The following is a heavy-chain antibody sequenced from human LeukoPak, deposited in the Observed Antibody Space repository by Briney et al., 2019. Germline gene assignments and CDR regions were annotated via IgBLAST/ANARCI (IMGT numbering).Heavy chain of an antibody. CDR2: ISGGGGST. CDR1: GFTFSSYA. CDR3: AKDRMGYDFWSGYSDAFDI. Sequence: GGSLRLSCAASGFTFSSYAMSWVRQAPGKGLEWVSAISGGGGSTYYADSVKGRFTISRDNSKNTLYLQMNSLRAEDTAVYYCAKDRMGYDFWSGYSDAFDIWGQGTMVTVSS. D-gene: IGHD3-3*01. J-gene: IGHJ3*02. V-gene: IGHV3-23*01.